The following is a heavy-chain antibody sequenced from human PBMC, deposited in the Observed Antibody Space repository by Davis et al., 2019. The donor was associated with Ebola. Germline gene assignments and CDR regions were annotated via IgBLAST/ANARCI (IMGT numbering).Heavy chain of an antibody. Sequence: MPSETLSLTCTVSGGSITGYSWNWNRQSPGKGLEWIGFITYTGYTTYNPSLKSRVSMSVDPSGNHFSLDLKSVTAADTAVYYCARDSVGALDVWGHGTMVTVS. V-gene: IGHV4-59*01. CDR2: ITYTGYT. CDR3: ARDSVGALDV. CDR1: GGSITGYS. J-gene: IGHJ3*01.